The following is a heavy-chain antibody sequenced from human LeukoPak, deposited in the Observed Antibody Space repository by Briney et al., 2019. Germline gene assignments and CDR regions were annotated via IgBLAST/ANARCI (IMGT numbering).Heavy chain of an antibody. Sequence: ASVKVSCKASGYTFTGYYMHWVRQAPGQGLEWMGWMNPNSGNTGYAQKFQGRVTMTRNTSISTAYMELSSLRSEDTAVYYCARGVVRYFDWFSYYYYMDVWGKGTTVTISS. D-gene: IGHD3-9*01. CDR1: GYTFTGYY. CDR2: MNPNSGNT. J-gene: IGHJ6*03. CDR3: ARGVVRYFDWFSYYYYMDV. V-gene: IGHV1-8*02.